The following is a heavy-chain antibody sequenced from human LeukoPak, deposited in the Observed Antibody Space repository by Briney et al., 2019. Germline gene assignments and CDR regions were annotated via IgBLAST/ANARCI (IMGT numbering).Heavy chain of an antibody. CDR3: ARDTGDTYNWFDP. CDR2: INPNSGGT. J-gene: IGHJ5*02. CDR1: GYTFTGYY. V-gene: IGHV1-2*02. Sequence: ASVKVSCKASGYTFTGYYMHWVRQAPGQGLEWMGWINPNSGGTNYAQKFQGRVTMTGDTSISTAYMELSRLRSDDTAVYYCARDTGDTYNWFDPWGQGTLVTVSS. D-gene: IGHD3-16*01.